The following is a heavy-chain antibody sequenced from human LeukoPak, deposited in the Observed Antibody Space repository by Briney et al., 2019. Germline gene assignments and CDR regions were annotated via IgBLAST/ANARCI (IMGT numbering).Heavy chain of an antibody. CDR2: IYYSGST. Sequence: SETLSLTCTVSGGSISSSSYYWGWIRQPPGKGLEWIGSIYYSGSTYYNPSLKSRVTISVDTSKNQFSLKLSSVTAADTAVYYCANPAYSSGWHYWGQGTLVTVSS. D-gene: IGHD6-19*01. CDR1: GGSISSSSYY. J-gene: IGHJ4*02. CDR3: ANPAYSSGWHY. V-gene: IGHV4-39*01.